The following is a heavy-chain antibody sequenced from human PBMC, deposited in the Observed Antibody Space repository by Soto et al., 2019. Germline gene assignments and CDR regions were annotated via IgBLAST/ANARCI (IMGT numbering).Heavy chain of an antibody. Sequence: SETLSLTCAVSGGSISSGGYSWSWIRQPPGKGLEWIGYIYHSGSTYYNPSLKSRVTISVDRSKNQFSLKLSSVTAADTAVYYCARGDISGYFDYWGQGTLVTVSS. J-gene: IGHJ4*02. V-gene: IGHV4-30-2*01. CDR1: GGSISSGGYS. CDR2: IYHSGST. CDR3: ARGDISGYFDY. D-gene: IGHD3-22*01.